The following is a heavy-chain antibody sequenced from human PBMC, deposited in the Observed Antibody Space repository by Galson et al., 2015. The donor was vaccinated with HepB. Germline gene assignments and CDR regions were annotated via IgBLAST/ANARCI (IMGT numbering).Heavy chain of an antibody. CDR2: ISWNSGSI. D-gene: IGHD3-22*01. CDR3: AKVRSYYDSSGYGFDY. Sequence: SLRLSCAASGFTFDDYAMHWVRQAPGKGLEWVSGISWNSGSIGYADSVKGRFTISRDNAKNSLYLQMNSLRAEDTALYYCAKVRSYYDSSGYGFDYWGQGTLVTVSS. CDR1: GFTFDDYA. V-gene: IGHV3-9*01. J-gene: IGHJ4*02.